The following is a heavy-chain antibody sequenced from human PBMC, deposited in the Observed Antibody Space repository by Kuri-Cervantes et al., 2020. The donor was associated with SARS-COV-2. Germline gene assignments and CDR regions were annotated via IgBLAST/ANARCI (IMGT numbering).Heavy chain of an antibody. CDR1: GYTFTGYY. V-gene: IGHV1-2*02. Sequence: ASVKVSCKAPGYTFTGYYMHWVRQAPGQGLEWMGWINPNSGGTNYAQKFQGRVTMTRDTSISTAYMELSRLRSDDTAVYYCARDPSQSVGATFDYWGQGTLVTVSS. CDR3: ARDPSQSVGATFDY. J-gene: IGHJ4*02. CDR2: INPNSGGT. D-gene: IGHD1-26*01.